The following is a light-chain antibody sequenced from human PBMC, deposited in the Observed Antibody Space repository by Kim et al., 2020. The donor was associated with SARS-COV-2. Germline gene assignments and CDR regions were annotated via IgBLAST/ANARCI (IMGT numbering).Light chain of an antibody. J-gene: IGLJ2*01. CDR3: SSYTSGSTL. V-gene: IGLV2-14*03. Sequence: PGQSITFSCTGTRTDIGSYNYVSWYQQHPGQAPRLLIYDVSNRPSGVSNRFSGSKSGNTASLAISGLQTEDEAHYYCSSYTSGSTLFGVGTQLTVL. CDR2: DVS. CDR1: RTDIGSYNY.